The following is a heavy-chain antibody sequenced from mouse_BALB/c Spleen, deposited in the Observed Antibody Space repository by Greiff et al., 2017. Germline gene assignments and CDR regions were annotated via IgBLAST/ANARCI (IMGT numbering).Heavy chain of an antibody. V-gene: IGHV10S3*01. CDR2: IRSKSNNYAT. CDR1: GFTFNTNA. Sequence: TGGGLVQPKGSLKLSCAASGFTFNTNAMNWVRQAPGKGLEWVARIRSKSNNYATYYADSVKDRFTISRDDSQSMLYLQMNNLKTEDTAMYYCARDRSDGEGMDYRGQGTSVTVSS. CDR3: ARDRSDGEGMDY. J-gene: IGHJ4*01.